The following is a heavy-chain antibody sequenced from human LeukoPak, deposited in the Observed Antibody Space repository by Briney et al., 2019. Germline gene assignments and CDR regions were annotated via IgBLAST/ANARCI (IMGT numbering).Heavy chain of an antibody. J-gene: IGHJ6*04. Sequence: PGGSLRLSCAASRFTFSSYAMHWVRQAPGKGLEWVAVISYDGSNKYYADSVKGRFTISRDNSKNTLYLQMNSLRAEDTAVYYCARARYSHDYYYGMDVWGKGTTVTVSS. V-gene: IGHV3-30*04. D-gene: IGHD5-18*01. CDR3: ARARYSHDYYYGMDV. CDR1: RFTFSSYA. CDR2: ISYDGSNK.